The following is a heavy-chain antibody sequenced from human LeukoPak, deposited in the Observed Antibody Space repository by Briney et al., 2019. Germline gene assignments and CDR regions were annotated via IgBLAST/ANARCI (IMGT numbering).Heavy chain of an antibody. V-gene: IGHV4-4*02. J-gene: IGHJ4*02. Sequence: SGTLSFTCAVSGGSISSSNWWSWVRQPPGKGLEWIGEIYHSGSTNYNPSFKSRVTISVDKSKNQFSLKLSSVTAADTAVYYCARGYYYDSSGYTFDYWGQGTLVTVSS. CDR2: IYHSGST. D-gene: IGHD3-22*01. CDR1: GGSISSSNW. CDR3: ARGYYYDSSGYTFDY.